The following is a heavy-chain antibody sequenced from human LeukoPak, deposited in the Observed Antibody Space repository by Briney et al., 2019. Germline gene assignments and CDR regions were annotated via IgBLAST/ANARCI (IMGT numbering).Heavy chain of an antibody. V-gene: IGHV4-34*01. CDR2: TNHSGST. Sequence: SETLSLTCTVSGGSINSYYWSWIRQPPGKGLEWIGKTNHSGSTNYNPSLKSRVNISVDTSKNQFSLKLSSVTAADTAVYYCTRVSHGGHYYYYYYMDVWGKGTTVTISS. D-gene: IGHD3-3*01. CDR3: TRVSHGGHYYYYYYMDV. J-gene: IGHJ6*03. CDR1: GGSINSYY.